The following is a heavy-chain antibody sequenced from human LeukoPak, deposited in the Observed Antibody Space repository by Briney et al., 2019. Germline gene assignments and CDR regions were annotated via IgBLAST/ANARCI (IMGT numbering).Heavy chain of an antibody. Sequence: GGSLRLSCAASGFILSDYNVNWVRQAPGKGLEWVSFITISGTYITYADSVKGRFTISRDNAKNSLYLQMNSLRAEDTAVYYCASGRQLGYWGQGTLVTVSS. V-gene: IGHV3-21*01. CDR2: ITISGTYI. CDR1: GFILSDYN. CDR3: ASGRQLGY. D-gene: IGHD6-13*01. J-gene: IGHJ4*02.